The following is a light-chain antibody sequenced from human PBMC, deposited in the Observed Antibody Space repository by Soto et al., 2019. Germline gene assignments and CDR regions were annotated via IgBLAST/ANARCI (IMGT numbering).Light chain of an antibody. V-gene: IGKV3-11*01. J-gene: IGKJ4*01. CDR2: DAS. CDR1: ENINTY. CDR3: QHRNNWPLT. Sequence: VVWTQSPATLSVSPGARAPLSCRASENINTYLAWYQQKPGQAPKLLIYDASNRATGIPARFSASGSGTDFTLTISSLEPEDFAVYYCQHRNNWPLTFGGGTKLDIK.